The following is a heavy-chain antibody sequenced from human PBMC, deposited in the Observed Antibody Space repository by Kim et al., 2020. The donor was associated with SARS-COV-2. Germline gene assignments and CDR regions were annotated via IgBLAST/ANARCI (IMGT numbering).Heavy chain of an antibody. Sequence: ASVKVSCKASGYTFTSYYMHWVRQAPGQGLEWMGIINPSGGSTSYAQKFQGRVTMTRDTSTSTVYMELSSLRSEDTAVYYCAREGYQLLNYYYYGMDVWGQGTTVTVSS. CDR3: AREGYQLLNYYYYGMDV. D-gene: IGHD2-2*01. CDR1: GYTFTSYY. CDR2: INPSGGST. J-gene: IGHJ6*02. V-gene: IGHV1-46*01.